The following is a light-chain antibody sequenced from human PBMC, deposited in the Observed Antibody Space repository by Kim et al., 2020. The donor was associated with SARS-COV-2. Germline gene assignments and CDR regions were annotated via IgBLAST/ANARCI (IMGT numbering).Light chain of an antibody. Sequence: PGQSTTASCTGSSNDFGDCDYVSWYQQRPGKAPKLMIYNVNSWPSGVSNRFSGSKSGYTASLTISGLQAEDEADYYCSSYTNTIALFGGGTQLTVL. V-gene: IGLV2-14*03. CDR3: SSYTNTIAL. CDR1: SNDFGDCDY. CDR2: NVN. J-gene: IGLJ3*02.